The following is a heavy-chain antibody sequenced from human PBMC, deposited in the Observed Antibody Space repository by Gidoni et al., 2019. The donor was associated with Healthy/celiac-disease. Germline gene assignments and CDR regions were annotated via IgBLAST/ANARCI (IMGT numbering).Heavy chain of an antibody. CDR2: IIPIFGTA. D-gene: IGHD2-2*01. CDR3: AREEGCSSTSCFVDHAFDI. J-gene: IGHJ3*02. CDR1: GGTFSSYA. V-gene: IGHV1-69*01. Sequence: QVQLVQSGAEVKKPGSSVKVSCKAYGGTFSSYAISWVRQAPGQGLEWMGGIIPIFGTANYAQKFQGRVTITADESTSTAYMELSSLRSEDTAVYYCAREEGCSSTSCFVDHAFDIWGQGTMVTVSS.